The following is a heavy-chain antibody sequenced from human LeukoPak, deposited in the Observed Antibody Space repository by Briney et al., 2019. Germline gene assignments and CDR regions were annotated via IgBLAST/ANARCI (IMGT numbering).Heavy chain of an antibody. CDR2: IYYSGST. Sequence: SEALSLTCAVYGGSFSGYYWSWIRQPPGKGLEWIGYIYYSGSTNYNPSLKSRVTMSVDTSKNHFSLKLSSVTAADTAVYFCATVSGAGGFLHKWGQGILVTVSS. CDR1: GGSFSGYY. V-gene: IGHV4-34*11. J-gene: IGHJ4*02. D-gene: IGHD7-27*01. CDR3: ATVSGAGGFLHK.